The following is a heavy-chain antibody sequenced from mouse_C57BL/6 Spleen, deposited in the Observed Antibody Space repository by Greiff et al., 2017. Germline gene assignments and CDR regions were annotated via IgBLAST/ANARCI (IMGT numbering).Heavy chain of an antibody. CDR1: GYAFSSYW. CDR2: IYPGDGDT. CDR3: ARLLRGDIYYFDY. J-gene: IGHJ2*01. D-gene: IGHD1-1*01. V-gene: IGHV1-80*01. Sequence: VQGVESGAELVKPGASVKISCKASGYAFSSYWMNWVKQRPGKGLEWIGQIYPGDGDTNYNGKFKGKATLTADKSSSTAYMQLSSLTSEDSAVYFCARLLRGDIYYFDYWGQGTTLTVSS.